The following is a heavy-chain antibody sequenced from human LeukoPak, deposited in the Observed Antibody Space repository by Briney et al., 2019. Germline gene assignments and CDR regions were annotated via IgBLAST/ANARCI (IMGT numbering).Heavy chain of an antibody. D-gene: IGHD3-16*02. V-gene: IGHV3-48*04. CDR2: ISSNSSTI. CDR3: ASRGGVIVPTVDY. CDR1: GFTFSSYS. J-gene: IGHJ4*02. Sequence: GGSLRLSCAASGFTFSSYSMNWVRQAPGKGLEWVSYISSNSSTIYYADSVKGRFTISRDNAKTSRYLQLNSLRAGDAAVHYCASRGGVIVPTVDYWGQGTLVTVSS.